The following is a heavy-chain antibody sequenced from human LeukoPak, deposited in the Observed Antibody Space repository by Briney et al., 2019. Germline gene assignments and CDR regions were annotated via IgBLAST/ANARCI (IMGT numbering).Heavy chain of an antibody. V-gene: IGHV4-59*12. D-gene: IGHD3-10*01. CDR1: GGSISSYY. Sequence: SETLSLTCTVSGGSISSYYWSWIRQPPGKGLEWIGYIYHSGSTYYNPSLKSRVTISVDRSKNQFSLKLSSVTAADTAVYYCAREGGGRYYGSGSNDAFDIWGQGTMVTVSS. J-gene: IGHJ3*02. CDR3: AREGGGRYYGSGSNDAFDI. CDR2: IYHSGST.